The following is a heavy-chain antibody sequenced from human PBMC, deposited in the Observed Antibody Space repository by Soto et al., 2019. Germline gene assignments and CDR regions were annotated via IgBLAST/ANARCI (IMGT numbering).Heavy chain of an antibody. CDR3: ARRYSSGFDY. J-gene: IGHJ4*02. CDR1: GVSISSGGYY. CDR2: IYYSGST. V-gene: IGHV4-31*03. Sequence: SETLSLTCTVSGVSISSGGYYWSWIRQHPGKGLEWIGYIYYSGSTYYNPSLKSRVTISVDTSKNQFSLKLSSVTAADTAVYYCARRYSSGFDYWGQGTLGTVSS. D-gene: IGHD6-19*01.